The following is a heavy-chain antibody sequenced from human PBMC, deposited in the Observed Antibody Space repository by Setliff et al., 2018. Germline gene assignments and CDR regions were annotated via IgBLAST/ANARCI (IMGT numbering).Heavy chain of an antibody. J-gene: IGHJ4*02. Sequence: SETLSLTCTVSGGSISSYYWSWIRQPPGKRLEWIGYIYYSGSTNYNPSLESRVTISVDTSKNQPSLRLNSATAADTAVYYCARLRGAFDYWGQGTLVTV. CDR2: IYYSGST. D-gene: IGHD3-16*01. CDR3: ARLRGAFDY. CDR1: GGSISSYY. V-gene: IGHV4-59*01.